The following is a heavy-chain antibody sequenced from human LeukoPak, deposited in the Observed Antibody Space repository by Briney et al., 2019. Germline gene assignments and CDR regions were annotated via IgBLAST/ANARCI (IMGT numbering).Heavy chain of an antibody. D-gene: IGHD6-13*01. CDR3: AREGIGYSSSWYYFDY. V-gene: IGHV4-34*01. Sequence: SETLSLTCAVYGGSFSGYYWSWIRQPPGKGLEWIGEINHSGSTNYNPSLKSRVTIPVDTSKNQFSLKLSSVTAADTAVYYCAREGIGYSSSWYYFDYWGQGTLVTVSS. CDR2: INHSGST. CDR1: GGSFSGYY. J-gene: IGHJ4*02.